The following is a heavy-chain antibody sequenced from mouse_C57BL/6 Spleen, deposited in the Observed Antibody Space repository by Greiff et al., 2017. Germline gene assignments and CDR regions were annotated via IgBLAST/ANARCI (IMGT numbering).Heavy chain of an antibody. Sequence: QVQLQQSGAELARPGASVKLSCKASGYTFTSYGISWVKQRTGQGLEWIGEIYPRSGNTYYNEKFEGKATLTADKSSSTAYMELRSLTSEDSAVYFCARSEGLPYYFDYWGQGTTLTVSS. J-gene: IGHJ2*01. D-gene: IGHD2-4*01. CDR3: ARSEGLPYYFDY. V-gene: IGHV1-81*01. CDR2: IYPRSGNT. CDR1: GYTFTSYG.